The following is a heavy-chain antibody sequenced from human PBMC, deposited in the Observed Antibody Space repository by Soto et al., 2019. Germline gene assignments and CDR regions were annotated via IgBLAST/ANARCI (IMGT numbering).Heavy chain of an antibody. V-gene: IGHV4-39*01. Sequence: QLQLQESGPGLVKPSETLSLTCAVSGGSISSSSYYWGWIRQPPGKGLEWLGSIYYSGSTYYTPSLQSRGAISVDTSKNQFSLKLNSVTAADTAVYYCARRTVNIRTFYSGLKTHCFDYWGQGTLVTVSS. D-gene: IGHD6-19*01. CDR3: ARRTVNIRTFYSGLKTHCFDY. CDR1: GGSISSSSYY. CDR2: IYYSGST. J-gene: IGHJ4*02.